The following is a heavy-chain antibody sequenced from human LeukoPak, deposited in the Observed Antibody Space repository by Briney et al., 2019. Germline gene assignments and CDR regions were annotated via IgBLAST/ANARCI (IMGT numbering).Heavy chain of an antibody. V-gene: IGHV1-8*03. Sequence: ASVKVSCKASGYTFTSYDINWVRQATGQGLEWMGWMNPNSGNTGYAQKFQGRVTITRNTSISTAYMELSSLRSEDTAVYYCARTGTYYYDSSGYYSFDYWGQGTLVTVSS. CDR2: MNPNSGNT. CDR1: GYTFTSYD. D-gene: IGHD3-22*01. CDR3: ARTGTYYYDSSGYYSFDY. J-gene: IGHJ4*02.